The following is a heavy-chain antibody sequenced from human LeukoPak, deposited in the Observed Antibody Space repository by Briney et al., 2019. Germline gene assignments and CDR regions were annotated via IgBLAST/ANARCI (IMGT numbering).Heavy chain of an antibody. CDR1: GGTFSSYA. V-gene: IGHV1-69*01. Sequence: SVKVSCKASGGTFSSYAISWVRQAPGQGLEWMGGIIPIFGTANYAQKFQGRVTITADESTSTAYMELSSLRSEDTAVYYCARVGDSSGYYYELNFDYWGQGTLVTVSS. CDR2: IIPIFGTA. J-gene: IGHJ4*02. D-gene: IGHD3-22*01. CDR3: ARVGDSSGYYYELNFDY.